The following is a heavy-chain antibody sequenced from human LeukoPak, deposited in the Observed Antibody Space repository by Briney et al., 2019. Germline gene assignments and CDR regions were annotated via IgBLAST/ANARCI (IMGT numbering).Heavy chain of an antibody. J-gene: IGHJ4*02. CDR2: ITNDGSST. D-gene: IGHD1-26*01. Sequence: SGGSLRLSCAASGLTFSSHWMHWVRQAPGKGLVWVSRITNDGSSTTYADSVKGRFTISRDNAKNTLYLQMNSLRAEDTAVYYCAKDIHSGSSLDYWGQGTLVTVSS. CDR3: AKDIHSGSSLDY. CDR1: GLTFSSHW. V-gene: IGHV3-74*01.